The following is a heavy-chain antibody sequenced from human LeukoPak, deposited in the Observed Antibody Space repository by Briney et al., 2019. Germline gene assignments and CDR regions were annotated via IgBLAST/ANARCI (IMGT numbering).Heavy chain of an antibody. CDR3: ARLSGDIVVVPAAADAFDI. V-gene: IGHV4-34*01. J-gene: IGHJ3*02. CDR2: TNHSGST. Sequence: PSETLSLTCAVYGGSFSGYYWSWIRQPPGKGLEWIGETNHSGSTNYNPSLKSRVTISVDTSKNQFSLKLSSVTAADTAVYYCARLSGDIVVVPAAADAFDIWGQGTMVTVSS. CDR1: GGSFSGYY. D-gene: IGHD2-2*01.